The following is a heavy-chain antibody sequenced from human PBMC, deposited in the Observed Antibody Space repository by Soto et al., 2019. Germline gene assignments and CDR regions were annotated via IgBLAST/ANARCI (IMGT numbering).Heavy chain of an antibody. CDR2: IIPIFGTA. CDR3: ALWGFRDGNNSQYNSSGMDV. J-gene: IGHJ6*02. V-gene: IGHV1-69*01. CDR1: GGTFNRYT. Sequence: VQLVQSGAEVKKPGSSVKLSCKASGGTFNRYTISWVRQAPGQGLEWMGGIIPIFGTANYAQKFQGRVAIIADESKRAAYMELRSLRSADTAVYYCALWGFRDGNNSQYNSSGMDVWGQGTTVTVSS. D-gene: IGHD3-10*01.